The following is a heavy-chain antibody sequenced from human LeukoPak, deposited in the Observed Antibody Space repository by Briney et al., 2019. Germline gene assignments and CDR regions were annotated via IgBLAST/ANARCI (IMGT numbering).Heavy chain of an antibody. Sequence: GGSLRLSCAASGFTFSSYSMNWVRQAPGKGLEWVSSISSSSSYIYYADSVKGRFTISRDNAKNSLYLQMNSLRAEDTAVYYCARGGGNSRYFDLWGRGTLVTVSS. CDR1: GFTFSSYS. V-gene: IGHV3-21*01. CDR2: ISSSSSYI. J-gene: IGHJ2*01. CDR3: ARGGGNSRYFDL. D-gene: IGHD2-21*02.